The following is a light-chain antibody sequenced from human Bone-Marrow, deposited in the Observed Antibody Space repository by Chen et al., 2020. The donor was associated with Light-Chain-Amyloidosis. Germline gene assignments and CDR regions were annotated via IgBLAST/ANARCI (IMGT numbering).Light chain of an antibody. CDR3: QSADSSGTYEVI. J-gene: IGLJ2*01. CDR1: DLPTKY. Sequence: HELTQPPSVTGSPGQTHRRTPSGDDLPTKYAYWYQQKPGQAPVLVIHRDTERPSGISERFSGSSSGTTATLTISGVQAEDEADYHCQSADSSGTYEVIFGGGTKLTVL. CDR2: RDT. V-gene: IGLV3-25*03.